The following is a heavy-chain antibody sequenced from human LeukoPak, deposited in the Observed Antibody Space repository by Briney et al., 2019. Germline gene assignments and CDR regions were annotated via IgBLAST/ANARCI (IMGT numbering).Heavy chain of an antibody. V-gene: IGHV4-39*07. CDR2: IYYSGST. J-gene: IGHJ4*02. Sequence: PSETLSLTCTVSGGSISSSSYYWGWIRQPPGKGLEWIGSIYYSGSTYYNPSLKSRVTISVDTSKNQFSLKLSSVTAADTAVYYCARVDRGSYYLYYFDYWGQGTLVTVSS. CDR3: ARVDRGSYYLYYFDY. D-gene: IGHD1-26*01. CDR1: GGSISSSSYY.